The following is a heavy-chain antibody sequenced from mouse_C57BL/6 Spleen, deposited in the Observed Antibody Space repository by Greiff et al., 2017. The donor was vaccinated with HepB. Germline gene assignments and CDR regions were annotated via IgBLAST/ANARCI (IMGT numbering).Heavy chain of an antibody. CDR1: GYTFTDYE. J-gene: IGHJ2*01. CDR2: IDPETGGT. V-gene: IGHV1-15*01. D-gene: IGHD1-1*01. Sequence: VQLQQSGAELVRPGASVTLSCKASGYTFTDYEMHWVKQTPVHGLEWIGAIDPETGGTAYNQKFKGKAILTANKSSSTAYMELRSLTSEDSAVYYCTRSDCGSRLDYWGQGTTLTVSS. CDR3: TRSDCGSRLDY.